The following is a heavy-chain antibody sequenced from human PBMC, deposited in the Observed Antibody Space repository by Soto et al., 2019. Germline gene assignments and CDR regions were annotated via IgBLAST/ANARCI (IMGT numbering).Heavy chain of an antibody. V-gene: IGHV3-21*01. J-gene: IGHJ4*01. Sequence: GVSLRLSCAASGFTFLSYSMNWVRQAPGKGLEWVSSISSSSSYIYYADSVKGRFTISRDNAKNSLYLQMNSLRAEDTAVYYCARAFVSSNYDVWSGPGPYWCHGTLVTFSP. CDR1: GFTFLSYS. CDR3: ARAFVSSNYDVWSGPGPY. CDR2: ISSSSSYI. D-gene: IGHD3-3*01.